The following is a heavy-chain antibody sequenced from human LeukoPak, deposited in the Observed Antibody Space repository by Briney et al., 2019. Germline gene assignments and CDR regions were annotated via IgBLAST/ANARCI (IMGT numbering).Heavy chain of an antibody. V-gene: IGHV3-7*01. CDR3: ARESSGPYYFDY. J-gene: IGHJ4*02. CDR2: IKQDGSEK. D-gene: IGHD6-19*01. CDR1: GFTFSSYA. Sequence: PGGSLRLSCAASGFTFSSYAMSWVRQAPGKGLEWVANIKQDGSEKYYVDSVKGRFTISRDNAKNSLYLQMNSLRAEDTAVYYCARESSGPYYFDYWGQGTLVTVSS.